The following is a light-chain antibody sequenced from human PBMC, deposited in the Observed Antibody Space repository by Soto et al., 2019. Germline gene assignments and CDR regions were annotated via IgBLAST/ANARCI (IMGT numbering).Light chain of an antibody. Sequence: QSALTQPASVSGSPGQSIVISCTGTSSDVGAYNYVSWYQQYPGKVPKLMIYGVNNRPSGVSNRFSGSKSGNTASLTISGLQAEDEADYYCCSYTTTDIYVFGTGTKVTVL. CDR3: CSYTTTDIYV. V-gene: IGLV2-14*03. CDR1: SSDVGAYNY. J-gene: IGLJ1*01. CDR2: GVN.